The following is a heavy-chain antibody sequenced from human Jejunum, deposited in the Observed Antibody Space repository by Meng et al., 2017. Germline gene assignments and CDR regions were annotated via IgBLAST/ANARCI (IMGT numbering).Heavy chain of an antibody. J-gene: IGHJ4*02. CDR1: GDSISSNNR. CDR3: ARDWGCRDGYCFSGLLEF. V-gene: IGHV4-4*02. D-gene: IGHD2-15*01. CDR2: IYHGGDT. Sequence: QVQLQESGPGLVRPSGTLTLTCYASGDSISSNNRWTWVRQPPGRGLEWIGEIYHGGDTNYNPSLTSPVTISVDKSKNQFTLRLNSVTAADTAIYYCARDWGCRDGYCFSGLLEFWGQGILVTVSS.